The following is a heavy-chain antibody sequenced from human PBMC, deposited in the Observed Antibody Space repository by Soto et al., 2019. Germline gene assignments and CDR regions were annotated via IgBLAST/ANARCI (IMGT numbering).Heavy chain of an antibody. J-gene: IGHJ3*02. D-gene: IGHD2-15*01. V-gene: IGHV4-61*08. CDR1: RASVSSDDYR. Sequence: SETLSLPCTVSRASVSSDDYRRSWIRQHPRKRLKWNVYIYDSGSPNYNPSLKSRVTISVDTSKNQFSLKLSSVTAADTAVYYCAGSGYRNCSGGSCYQPRHAFDIWGQGTMVTVSS. CDR3: AGSGYRNCSGGSCYQPRHAFDI. CDR2: IYDSGSP.